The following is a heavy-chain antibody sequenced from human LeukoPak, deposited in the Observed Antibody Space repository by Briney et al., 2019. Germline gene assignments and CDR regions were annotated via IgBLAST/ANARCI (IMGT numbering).Heavy chain of an antibody. CDR3: ARSGTGLLRYYFDY. J-gene: IGHJ4*02. Sequence: SETLSLTCTVSGYSISSGYYWGWIRQPPGKGLEWIGSFYHSGSTYYNPSLKSRVTISIDTSKNQFSLKLSSVTAADTAVYYCARSGTGLLRYYFDYWGQGTLITVSS. CDR2: FYHSGST. CDR1: GYSISSGYY. D-gene: IGHD3-22*01. V-gene: IGHV4-38-2*02.